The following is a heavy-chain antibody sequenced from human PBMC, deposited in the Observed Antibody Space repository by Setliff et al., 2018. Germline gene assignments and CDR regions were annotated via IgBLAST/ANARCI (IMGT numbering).Heavy chain of an antibody. D-gene: IGHD2-2*02. CDR1: GYDFFGYW. Sequence: SGESLTISCQGLGYDFFGYWIAWVRQVPGKGPEWVGLIYPGDSDTRYSPSFQGQVTIAVDRSRVTAYLQWDSLKASDAATYYCARLAVRNTVYYYFTDVWGKGSSVTVSS. CDR3: ARLAVRNTVYYYFTDV. V-gene: IGHV5-51*01. J-gene: IGHJ6*03. CDR2: IYPGDSDT.